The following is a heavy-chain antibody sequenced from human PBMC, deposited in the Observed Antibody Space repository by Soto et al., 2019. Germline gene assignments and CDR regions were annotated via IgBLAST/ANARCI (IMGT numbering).Heavy chain of an antibody. CDR3: ARDLGGRYYYYYHGMDV. CDR2: IYHSGSS. CDR1: GGSISSGDYY. V-gene: IGHV4-30-4*01. D-gene: IGHD3-16*01. Sequence: QVQLQESGPGLVKPSQTLSLTCTFSGGSISSGDYYWGWIRQPPGKGLEWIGYIYHSGSSYYNPSLKSRSSISVDTSKNQFSLRLRSVTAADTAVYYCARDLGGRYYYYYHGMDVWGQGTTVTVSS. J-gene: IGHJ6*02.